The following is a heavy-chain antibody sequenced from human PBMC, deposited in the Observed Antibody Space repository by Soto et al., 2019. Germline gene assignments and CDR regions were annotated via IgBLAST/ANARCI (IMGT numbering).Heavy chain of an antibody. V-gene: IGHV1-18*01. CDR2: INPNSGHT. CDR1: GYIFTTYG. D-gene: IGHD3-22*01. Sequence: QIQLLQSGAEVKKPGTSVKVSCQASGYIFTTYGIIWVRQAPGQGLEWIGWINPNSGHTNYAQNLKDRVTMTTDTSTNTAYMELRSLRSNDTAVYFCARGQVVNFDNWFDPWGQGTLVTVSS. J-gene: IGHJ5*02. CDR3: ARGQVVNFDNWFDP.